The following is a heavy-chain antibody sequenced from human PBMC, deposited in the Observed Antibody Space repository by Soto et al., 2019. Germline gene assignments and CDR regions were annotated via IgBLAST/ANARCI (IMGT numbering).Heavy chain of an antibody. CDR1: GFTFSSYG. J-gene: IGHJ4*02. Sequence: QVQLVESGGGVVQPGRSLRLSCAASGFTFSSYGMHWVRQAPGKGLEWVAVIWYDGSNKYYADSVKGRFTISRDNSKNTMYLQTNSLRAEDRAVYYCARDSRDYGDYFCWFDYWGQGTLVTVSS. CDR3: ARDSRDYGDYFCWFDY. D-gene: IGHD4-17*01. CDR2: IWYDGSNK. V-gene: IGHV3-33*01.